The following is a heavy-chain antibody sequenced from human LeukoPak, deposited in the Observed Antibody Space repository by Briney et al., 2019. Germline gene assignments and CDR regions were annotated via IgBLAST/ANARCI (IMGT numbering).Heavy chain of an antibody. CDR3: TSGSYYYYYGMDV. Sequence: GGSLRLSCAASVFTFSGSAMHLVRQASGKGLEWVGRIRSKANSYATAYAASVKGRFTISRDDSKNTAYLQMNSLKTEDTAVYYCTSGSYYYYYGMDVWGQGTTVTVSS. V-gene: IGHV3-73*01. D-gene: IGHD1-26*01. CDR1: VFTFSGSA. CDR2: IRSKANSYAT. J-gene: IGHJ6*02.